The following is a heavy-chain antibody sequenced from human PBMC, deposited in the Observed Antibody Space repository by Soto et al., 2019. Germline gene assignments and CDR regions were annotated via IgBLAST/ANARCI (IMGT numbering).Heavy chain of an antibody. D-gene: IGHD2-2*01. CDR2: ISSSSSYI. CDR3: ARVPGGYIVVVPGGYYYGMDV. CDR1: GFTFSSYS. V-gene: IGHV3-21*01. Sequence: EVQLVESGGGLVKPGGSLRLSCAASGFTFSSYSMNWVRQAPGKGLEWVSSISSSSSYIYYADSVKGRFTISRDNAKNSLYLQMNSLRAEDTAVYYCARVPGGYIVVVPGGYYYGMDVWGQGTTVTVSS. J-gene: IGHJ6*02.